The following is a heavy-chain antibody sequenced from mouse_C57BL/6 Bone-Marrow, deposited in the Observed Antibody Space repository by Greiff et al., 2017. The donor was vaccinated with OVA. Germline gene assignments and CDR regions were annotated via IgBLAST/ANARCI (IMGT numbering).Heavy chain of an antibody. V-gene: IGHV1-81*01. CDR2: IYPRSGNT. CDR3: ARRGSYYSNYGYFDY. D-gene: IGHD2-5*01. Sequence: VMLVESGAELARPGASVKLSCKASGYTFTSYGISWVKQRTGQGLEWIGEIYPRSGNTYYNEKFKGKATLTADKSSSTAYMELRSLTSEDSAVYFCARRGSYYSNYGYFDYWGQGTTLTVSS. CDR1: GYTFTSYG. J-gene: IGHJ2*01.